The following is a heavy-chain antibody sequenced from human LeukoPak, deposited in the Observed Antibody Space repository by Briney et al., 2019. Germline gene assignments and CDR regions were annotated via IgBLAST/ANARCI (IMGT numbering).Heavy chain of an antibody. D-gene: IGHD2-2*02. CDR2: MNPNSGNT. Sequence: ASVTVSCKASGYTFTSYDINWVRQAPGQGLEWMGWMNPNSGNTAYAQKFQGRVAMTRNTAISTAYMELSSLRSEDTAVYYCAREGIVVVPAAIDVSYYYYYMDVWGKGTTVTVSS. J-gene: IGHJ6*03. CDR3: AREGIVVVPAAIDVSYYYYYMDV. V-gene: IGHV1-8*01. CDR1: GYTFTSYD.